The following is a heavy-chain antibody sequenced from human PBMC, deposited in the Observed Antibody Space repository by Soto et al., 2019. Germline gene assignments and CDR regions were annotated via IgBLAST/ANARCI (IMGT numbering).Heavy chain of an antibody. V-gene: IGHV3-23*01. CDR2: ISGSGGST. Sequence: EVQLLESGGGLVQPGGSLRLSCAASGFTFSSFAMSWVRQSPGKGLEWVSAISGSGGSTYYADSVKGRFTISRDNSKNTLYLQMNSLRAEDTAVYYCAKDVLEWLGSPLGYWGQGTLVTVSS. CDR1: GFTFSSFA. CDR3: AKDVLEWLGSPLGY. J-gene: IGHJ4*02. D-gene: IGHD6-19*01.